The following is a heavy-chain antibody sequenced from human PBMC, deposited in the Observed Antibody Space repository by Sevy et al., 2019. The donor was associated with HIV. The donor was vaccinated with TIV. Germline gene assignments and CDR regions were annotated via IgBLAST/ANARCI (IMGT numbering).Heavy chain of an antibody. CDR3: AKDMALNYYGSGSYYNTQDGMDV. J-gene: IGHJ6*02. CDR2: ISYEGSDE. D-gene: IGHD3-10*01. Sequence: GGCLRLSCAASGFSFSNYAMHWVRQAPGKGLEWVAVISYEGSDEDYSDSVKGRFTISRDNSKNTLSLQMNSLTVEDTAVYYCAKDMALNYYGSGSYYNTQDGMDVWGRGTTVTVSS. V-gene: IGHV3-30*18. CDR1: GFSFSNYA.